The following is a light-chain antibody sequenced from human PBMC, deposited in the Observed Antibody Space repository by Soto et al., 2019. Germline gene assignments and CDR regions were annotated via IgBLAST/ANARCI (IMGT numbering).Light chain of an antibody. CDR1: SRDVGGYNY. Sequence: QSVLTQPASVSWSPGQSITISCTGTSRDVGGYNYVSWYQQHPGKAPKLMIYDVSNRPSGVSNRFSGSKSGNTASLTIFGLQAEDEADYYCSSYTSSSTYVFGTGTKGTVL. CDR2: DVS. J-gene: IGLJ1*01. CDR3: SSYTSSSTYV. V-gene: IGLV2-14*01.